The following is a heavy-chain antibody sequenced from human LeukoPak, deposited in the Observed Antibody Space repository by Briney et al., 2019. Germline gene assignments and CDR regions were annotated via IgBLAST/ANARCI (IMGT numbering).Heavy chain of an antibody. D-gene: IGHD2-15*01. CDR3: ARAYCSGGSCYSSRGMFDP. J-gene: IGHJ5*02. V-gene: IGHV4-59*01. CDR2: IYYSGST. CDR1: GGSINSYY. Sequence: PSETLSLTCTVSGGSINSYYWSWIRQPPGKGLEWIGYIYYSGSTNYDPSLKSRVTISVDTSKNQFSLKLSSVTAADTAVYYCARAYCSGGSCYSSRGMFDPWGQGTLVTVSS.